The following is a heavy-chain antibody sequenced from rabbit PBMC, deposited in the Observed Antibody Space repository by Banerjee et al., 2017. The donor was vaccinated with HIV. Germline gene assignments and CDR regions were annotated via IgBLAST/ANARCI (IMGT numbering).Heavy chain of an antibody. J-gene: IGHJ4*01. CDR1: GFSFSSSYW. Sequence: QSLEESWGDLVKPGASLTLTCTASGFSFSSSYWISWVRQAPGKGLEWIACINTGRGSTYYASWATGRYTNSKASTPPLPLQMTSLTAADTATYLCARSCAYGYSVYADGLNLWGPGTLVTVS. V-gene: IGHV1S40*01. D-gene: IGHD6-1*01. CDR2: INTGRGST. CDR3: ARSCAYGYSVYADGLNL.